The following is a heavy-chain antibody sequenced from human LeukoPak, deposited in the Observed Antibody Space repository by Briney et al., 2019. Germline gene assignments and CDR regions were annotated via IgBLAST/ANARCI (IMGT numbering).Heavy chain of an antibody. J-gene: IGHJ4*02. D-gene: IGHD1-26*01. V-gene: IGHV3-48*03. Sequence: GGSLRLSCAASGFTFSSYEMNWVRQAPGKGLEWVSYISSSGSTIYYADSVKGRFTISRDNAKNSLYLQMNSLRAEDTAVYYCARGGAPAVYFDYWGQGALVIVSS. CDR1: GFTFSSYE. CDR2: ISSSGSTI. CDR3: ARGGAPAVYFDY.